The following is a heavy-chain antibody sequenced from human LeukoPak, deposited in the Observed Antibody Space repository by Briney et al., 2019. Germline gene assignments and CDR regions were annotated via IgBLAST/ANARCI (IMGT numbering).Heavy chain of an antibody. V-gene: IGHV3-74*01. J-gene: IGHJ4*02. Sequence: PGGSLRLSCAASGFTFSSYWMHWVRQAPGKGLVWVSRINNDGSSTSYADSVKGRFTISRDNAKNTLYLQINSLRAEDTAVYYCARDLYGDYAYDYWGQGTLVTVSS. CDR2: INNDGSST. CDR3: ARDLYGDYAYDY. CDR1: GFTFSSYW. D-gene: IGHD4-17*01.